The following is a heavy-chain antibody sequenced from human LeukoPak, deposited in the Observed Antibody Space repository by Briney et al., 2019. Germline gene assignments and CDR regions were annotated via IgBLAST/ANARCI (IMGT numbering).Heavy chain of an antibody. J-gene: IGHJ4*02. V-gene: IGHV4-30-4*01. CDR3: ARDADGAGSYHSALDY. CDR1: GDSINSGDYY. CDR2: TSSSGNT. Sequence: SQALSLTCTVSGDSINSGDYYWSWVRQPPGKGLEWIGYTSSSGNTDYNQSLKSRLTMSVDTSKNQFSLKLTSVTAADTAVYFCARDADGAGSYHSALDYWGQGTLVTVSS. D-gene: IGHD3-10*01.